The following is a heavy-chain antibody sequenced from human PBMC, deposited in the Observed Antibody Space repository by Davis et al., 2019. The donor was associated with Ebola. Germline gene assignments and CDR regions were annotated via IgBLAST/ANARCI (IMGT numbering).Heavy chain of an antibody. CDR1: ALTFRSYG. J-gene: IGHJ4*02. CDR2: TSYDGRNK. D-gene: IGHD3-10*01. CDR3: ARINYDSGSPKIDY. V-gene: IGHV3-30*03. Sequence: GESLKISCAASALTFRSYGMHWVRQAPGKGLAWVAVTSYDGRNKYYADSVKGRFTISRDNAKNSLFLQMNTLRAEDRAVYYCARINYDSGSPKIDYWGQGTLVTVSS.